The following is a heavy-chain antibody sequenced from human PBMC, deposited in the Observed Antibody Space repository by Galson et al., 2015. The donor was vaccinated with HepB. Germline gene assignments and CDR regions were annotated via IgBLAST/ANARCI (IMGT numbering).Heavy chain of an antibody. CDR1: GFTFSSHA. V-gene: IGHV3-30-3*01. J-gene: IGHJ4*02. Sequence: SLRLSCAASGFTFSSHAMHWVRQAPGKGLHWLAVISNDGTIKNYADSVKGRFTISRDNSQNSLDMQMNSLRAEDTAVYYCVREGLWSLDHWGQGTLVTVSS. CDR3: VREGLWSLDH. D-gene: IGHD4/OR15-4a*01. CDR2: ISNDGTIK.